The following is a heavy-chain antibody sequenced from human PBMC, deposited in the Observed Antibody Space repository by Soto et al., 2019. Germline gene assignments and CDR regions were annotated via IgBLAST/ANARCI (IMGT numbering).Heavy chain of an antibody. V-gene: IGHV1-18*01. D-gene: IGHD3-3*01. Sequence: ASVKVSCKASGYTFTSYGISWVRQAPGQGLEWMVWISAYNGNTNYAQKLQGRVTMTTDTSTSTAYMELRSLRSDDTAVYYCARDRRPSALRFLEWCWNWGQGTLVTVSS. CDR1: GYTFTSYG. CDR2: ISAYNGNT. J-gene: IGHJ4*02. CDR3: ARDRRPSALRFLEWCWN.